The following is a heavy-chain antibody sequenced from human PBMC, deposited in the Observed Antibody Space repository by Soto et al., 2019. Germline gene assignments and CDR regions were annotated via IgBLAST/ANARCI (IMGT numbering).Heavy chain of an antibody. D-gene: IGHD3-10*01. CDR3: ARDVRRYYGSGRRDYYYYGMDV. CDR2: IYHSGST. J-gene: IGHJ6*01. CDR1: GGSISSGGFS. Sequence: PSETLSLTCAVSGGSISSGGFSWSWIRQPPGKGLEWIGYIYHSGSTNYNPSLKSRVTISVDTSKNQFSLKLSSVTAADTAVYYCARDVRRYYGSGRRDYYYYGMDVWGQGTTVTVSS. V-gene: IGHV4-30-2*01.